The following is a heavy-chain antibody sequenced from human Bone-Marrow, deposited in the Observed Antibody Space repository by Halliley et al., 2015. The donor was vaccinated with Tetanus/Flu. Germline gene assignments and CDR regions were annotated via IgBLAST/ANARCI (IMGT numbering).Heavy chain of an antibody. CDR3: ARVASGDDYNLDS. V-gene: IGHV3-7*03. D-gene: IGHD4-4*01. Sequence: SLRLSCAASGFSFSDYWMSWVRRAPGKGLEWVAYINHDSTEKYYVESLRGRLTISRDNAKNSLFLQMESLRADDTVVYYCARVASGDDYNLDSWGQGTLVSVSS. CDR2: INHDSTEK. J-gene: IGHJ4*02. CDR1: GFSFSDYW.